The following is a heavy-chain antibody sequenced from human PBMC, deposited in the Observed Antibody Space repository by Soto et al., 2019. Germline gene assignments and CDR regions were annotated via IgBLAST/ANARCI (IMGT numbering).Heavy chain of an antibody. CDR3: ARARFQVLYGKPYFDS. CDR2: IYHSGNT. CDR1: GGSITTGGSY. J-gene: IGHJ4*02. D-gene: IGHD2-2*02. Sequence: QVQLQESGPGLVKPSQTLSLTCTVSGGSITTGGSYWSWIRQHPGKGLEWIGNIYHSGNTYYNPSLQSRLTISVDTSKNHFSLMVDSVTAADTAVYYCARARFQVLYGKPYFDSWGQGTLVTVSS. V-gene: IGHV4-31*03.